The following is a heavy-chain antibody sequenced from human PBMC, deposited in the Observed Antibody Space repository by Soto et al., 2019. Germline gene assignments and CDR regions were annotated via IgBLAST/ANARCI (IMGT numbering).Heavy chain of an antibody. D-gene: IGHD3-22*01. Sequence: SETLSLTCTVSGGSISSGGYYWSWIRQHPGKGLEWIGYIYYSGSTYYNPSLKSRVTISVDTSKNQFSLKLSSVTAADTAVYYCARRCGRRGTKAHYDSSGYYCFDYWGQGTLVTVSS. CDR2: IYYSGST. CDR1: GGSISSGGYY. J-gene: IGHJ4*02. V-gene: IGHV4-31*03. CDR3: ARRCGRRGTKAHYDSSGYYCFDY.